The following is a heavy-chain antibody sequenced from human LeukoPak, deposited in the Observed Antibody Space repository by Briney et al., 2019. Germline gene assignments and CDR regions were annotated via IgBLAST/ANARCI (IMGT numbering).Heavy chain of an antibody. CDR1: GFTFSSYS. Sequence: PGGSLRLSCAASGFTFSSYSMTWVGQAPGKGLEWVSSISSSSSYIYYADSVKGRFTISRDNAKNSLYLQMNSLRAEDTAVYYCARDTVVTFDGAFDIWGQGTMVTVSS. J-gene: IGHJ3*02. D-gene: IGHD4-23*01. CDR2: ISSSSSYI. V-gene: IGHV3-21*01. CDR3: ARDTVVTFDGAFDI.